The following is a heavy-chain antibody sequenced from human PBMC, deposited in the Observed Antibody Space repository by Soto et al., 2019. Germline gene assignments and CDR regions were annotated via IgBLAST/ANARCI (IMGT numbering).Heavy chain of an antibody. CDR2: ISYNGIT. D-gene: IGHD6-25*01. CDR3: ASDRSGSYETFDY. J-gene: IGHJ4*02. V-gene: IGHV4-59*12. Sequence: QVQLRESVPGQAKPSETLSLACSVSGGPLNAYYWTWIRQPPGKRLEWLGHISYNGITNYNPSLKSRVTMSVDTSKNQISLKLSSVTVADTAIYYCASDRSGSYETFDYWGQGTLVTVSS. CDR1: GGPLNAYY.